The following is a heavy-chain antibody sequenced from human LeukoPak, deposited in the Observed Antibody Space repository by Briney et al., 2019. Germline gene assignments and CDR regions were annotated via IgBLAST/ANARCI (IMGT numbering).Heavy chain of an antibody. V-gene: IGHV4-39*01. CDR1: SSSIISASYY. D-gene: IGHD3-3*01. CDR3: ARRVPFYFFDF. CDR2: IYYVGQT. J-gene: IGHJ4*02. Sequence: SETLSLTCTVSSSSIISASYYWGWIRQSPGGGLEWLGSIYYVGQTDYKSSLKSRLTMSVDTSRNQFSLKLNSVTAADTAVYYCARRVPFYFFDFWGQGTLVTVSS.